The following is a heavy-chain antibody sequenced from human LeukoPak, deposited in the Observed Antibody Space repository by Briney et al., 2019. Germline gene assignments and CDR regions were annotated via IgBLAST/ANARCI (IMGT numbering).Heavy chain of an antibody. CDR1: GFTVSSNY. Sequence: LPGGSLRLSCAASGFTVSSNYMSWVRQAPGKGLEWVSVIYSGGSTYYADSVKGRFTISRDNSKNTLYLQMNSLRAEDTAVYYCARDSYYYDSSGYRLWQRAFDIWGQGTMVTVSS. J-gene: IGHJ3*02. D-gene: IGHD3-22*01. CDR3: ARDSYYYDSSGYRLWQRAFDI. V-gene: IGHV3-66*01. CDR2: IYSGGST.